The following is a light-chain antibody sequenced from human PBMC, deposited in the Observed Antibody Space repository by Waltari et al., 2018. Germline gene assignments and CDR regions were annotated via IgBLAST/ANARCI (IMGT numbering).Light chain of an antibody. V-gene: IGLV1-47*01. CDR2: RNN. CDR1: RSNIRNNY. J-gene: IGLJ3*02. Sequence: QSVLTQPPSASGAPGQRVTIPCSGRRSNIRNNYVTWYQQPPGTVPKLLIYRNNRRASGVPDRFSGSKSGTSASLAISGLRSEDEAYYYCAPWDDSLSGWVFGGGTKLTVL. CDR3: APWDDSLSGWV.